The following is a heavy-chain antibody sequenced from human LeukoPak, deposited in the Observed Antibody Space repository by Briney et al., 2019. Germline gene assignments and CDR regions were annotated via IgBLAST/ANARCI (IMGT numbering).Heavy chain of an antibody. CDR1: GGTFSSYA. D-gene: IGHD3-16*02. CDR2: IIPVFGTA. J-gene: IGHJ3*02. V-gene: IGHV1-69*13. CDR3: ARDLRLGELSLYRDAFDI. Sequence: SVKVSCKASGGTFSSYAISWVRQAPGQGLEWMGGIIPVFGTANYAQKFQGRVTITADESTSTAYMELSSLRSEDTAVYYCARDLRLGELSLYRDAFDIWGQGTMVTVSS.